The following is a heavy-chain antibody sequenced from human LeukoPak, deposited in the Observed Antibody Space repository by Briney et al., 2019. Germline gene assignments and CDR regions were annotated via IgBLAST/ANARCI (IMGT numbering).Heavy chain of an antibody. Sequence: SETLSLTCTVSGGSISSAAYYWSWIRQPAGKRLEWIARIYISGSTNYNPSLKSRVTISVDTSKNQFSLKLSSVTAADTAVYYCARHLRLHWFDPWGQGTLVTVSS. V-gene: IGHV4-61*02. CDR3: ARHLRLHWFDP. CDR1: GGSISSAAYY. D-gene: IGHD2-15*01. J-gene: IGHJ5*02. CDR2: IYISGST.